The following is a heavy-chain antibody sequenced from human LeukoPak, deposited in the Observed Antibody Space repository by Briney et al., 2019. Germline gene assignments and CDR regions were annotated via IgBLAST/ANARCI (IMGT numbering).Heavy chain of an antibody. J-gene: IGHJ4*02. D-gene: IGHD3-3*01. CDR3: AREGGFFRPLDY. CDR2: VRLDGKT. CDR1: GGSVASTNW. V-gene: IGHV4-4*02. Sequence: PSGTLSLTCGVSGGSVASTNWWTWVRQPPGKGLEWIGEVRLDGKTHYNPSLQSRLTILVSLSENHISLRLTSVTAADTAVYYCAREGGFFRPLDYSGQGTLVTVSS.